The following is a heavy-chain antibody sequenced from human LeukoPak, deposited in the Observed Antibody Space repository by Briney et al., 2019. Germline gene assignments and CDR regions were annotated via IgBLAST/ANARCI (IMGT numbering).Heavy chain of an antibody. CDR3: VCPMGYKRNITMIDLDAFDI. D-gene: IGHD3-22*01. Sequence: GASVKVSCKASGGTFSSYAISWVRQAPGQGLEWMGRIIPIFGTANYAQKFQGRVTITTDESTSTAYMELSSLRSEDTAVYYCVCPMGYKRNITMIDLDAFDIWGHGTMVTVSS. CDR1: GGTFSSYA. CDR2: IIPIFGTA. V-gene: IGHV1-69*05. J-gene: IGHJ3*02.